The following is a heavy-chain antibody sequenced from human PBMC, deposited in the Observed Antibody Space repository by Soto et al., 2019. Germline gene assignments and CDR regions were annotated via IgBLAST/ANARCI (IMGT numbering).Heavy chain of an antibody. Sequence: SETLSLTCTVSGGSISSYSWSWIRQPPGKGLEWIGYMYYSGSTNYNPSLKSRVTISVDTSKNQFLLKLSSVTAADTAVYYCVRDSSGYSFDYWGQGTLVTVSS. D-gene: IGHD3-22*01. V-gene: IGHV4-59*12. CDR1: GGSISSYS. J-gene: IGHJ4*02. CDR3: VRDSSGYSFDY. CDR2: MYYSGST.